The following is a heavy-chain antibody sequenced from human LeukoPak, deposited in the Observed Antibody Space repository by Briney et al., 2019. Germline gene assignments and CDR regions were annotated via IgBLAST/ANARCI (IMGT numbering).Heavy chain of an antibody. Sequence: SETLSLTCAVYGGSFSGYYWSWIRQPPGKGLEWIGEINHSGSTNYNPSLKSRVTISVDTSKSQFSLKLSSVTAADTAVYYCARGRYYYGSGSYYNGGPNWFDPWGQGTLVTVSS. J-gene: IGHJ5*02. V-gene: IGHV4-34*01. CDR1: GGSFSGYY. CDR3: ARGRYYYGSGSYYNGGPNWFDP. D-gene: IGHD3-10*01. CDR2: INHSGST.